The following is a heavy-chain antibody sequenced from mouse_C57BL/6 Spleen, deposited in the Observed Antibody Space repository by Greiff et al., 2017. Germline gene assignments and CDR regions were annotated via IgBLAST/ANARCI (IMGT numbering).Heavy chain of an antibody. V-gene: IGHV5-16*01. CDR1: GFTFSDYY. CDR2: INYDGSST. CDR3: ARGDYYGPFDY. Sequence: VQLKESEGGLVQPGSSMKLSCTASGFTFSDYYMAWVRQVPEKGLEWVANINYDGSSTYYLDSLKSRFIISRDNAKNILYLQMSSLKSEDTATYYCARGDYYGPFDYWGQGTTLTVSS. D-gene: IGHD1-1*01. J-gene: IGHJ2*01.